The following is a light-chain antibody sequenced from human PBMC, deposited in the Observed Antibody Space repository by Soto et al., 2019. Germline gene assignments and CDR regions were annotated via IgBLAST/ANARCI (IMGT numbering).Light chain of an antibody. CDR3: QQYNNWPPSWT. CDR1: QSISDN. Sequence: EVVMTQSPALLPVSPGERATLSCRASQSISDNLALYQQTPGQVPRLLIYDASTRATGIPARFSGSGSGTEFTLTISSLQSEDFAVYFCQQYNNWPPSWTFGQGTKVDI. V-gene: IGKV3-15*01. CDR2: DAS. J-gene: IGKJ1*01.